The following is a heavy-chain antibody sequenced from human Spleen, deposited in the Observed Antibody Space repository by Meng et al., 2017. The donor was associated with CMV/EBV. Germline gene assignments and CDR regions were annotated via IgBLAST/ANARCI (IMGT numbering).Heavy chain of an antibody. J-gene: IGHJ4*02. CDR1: GFTFSSYW. CDR3: ASRGDYPWWFDY. D-gene: IGHD4-17*01. Sequence: GESLKISCAASGFTFSSYWMSWVRQAPGKGLEWVANIKQDGTESLYVDSVKGRFTTSRDNAKNTLYLQMNSLRAEDTAVYYCASRGDYPWWFDYWGQGTLVTVSS. V-gene: IGHV3-7*01. CDR2: IKQDGTES.